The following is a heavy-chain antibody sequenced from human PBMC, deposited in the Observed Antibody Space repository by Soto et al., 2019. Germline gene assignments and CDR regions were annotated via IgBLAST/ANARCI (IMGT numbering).Heavy chain of an antibody. Sequence: GGSLRLSCVVSGFSVSATSIFWVRQATGKGLEWVSLMHRGGTTDNADSVKARFTTSRDKSKNTLYLHMNGLRVEDTAVYYCARVNTTLVDHFDCWGQGTLVTVSS. CDR1: GFSVSATS. D-gene: IGHD5-18*01. V-gene: IGHV3-53*01. CDR3: ARVNTTLVDHFDC. J-gene: IGHJ4*02. CDR2: MHRGGTT.